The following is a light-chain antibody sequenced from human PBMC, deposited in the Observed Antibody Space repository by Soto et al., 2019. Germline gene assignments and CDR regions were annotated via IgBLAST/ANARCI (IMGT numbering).Light chain of an antibody. J-gene: IGKJ4*01. V-gene: IGKV1-5*01. CDR1: QSISSW. Sequence: DIQMTQSPSTLSASVGDRVTITCRASQSISSWLAWYQQKPGKAPKLLIYDASSLESGVPSRFSGSGSGTEFTLTSSSLQPDDFATYYCQPYNSYPRTFVGGTKVEIK. CDR3: QPYNSYPRT. CDR2: DAS.